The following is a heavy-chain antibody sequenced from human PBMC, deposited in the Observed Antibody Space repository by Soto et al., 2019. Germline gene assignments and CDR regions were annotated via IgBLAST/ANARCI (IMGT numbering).Heavy chain of an antibody. CDR3: ARGRSSSFDF. J-gene: IGHJ4*02. D-gene: IGHD6-13*01. V-gene: IGHV6-1*01. CDR2: TWYKSKWYY. Sequence: SQTLSLTCAISGDNVFNNAIAWNRLSQSPSRGLEWLGRTWYKSKWYYDYAVSVKSRLIVNLDTSKNQFSLQLNSVTPEDTAVYYCARGRSSSFDFWGQGMLVTVSS. CDR1: GDNVFNNAIA.